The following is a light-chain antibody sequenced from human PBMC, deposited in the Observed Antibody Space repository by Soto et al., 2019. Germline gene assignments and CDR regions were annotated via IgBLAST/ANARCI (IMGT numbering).Light chain of an antibody. CDR3: QVWDMRNFYV. CDR2: NDS. Sequence: SYELTQPPSVSVAPGQAARITCGGNNVGSKNVHWYQQKPGQAPALVVHNDSDRPSGIPERFSGSNSGNTATLTISRVEAGDEADYYCQVWDMRNFYVFGTGTKVTVL. V-gene: IGLV3-21*02. CDR1: NVGSKN. J-gene: IGLJ1*01.